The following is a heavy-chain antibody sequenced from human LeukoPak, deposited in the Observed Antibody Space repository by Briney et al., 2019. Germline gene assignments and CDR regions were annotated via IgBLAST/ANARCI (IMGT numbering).Heavy chain of an antibody. D-gene: IGHD3-10*01. CDR3: ATEAIVERRGSGTYYNSGAFDI. V-gene: IGHV1-2*02. CDR2: INPNSGGT. Sequence: ASVKVSCKASGYTFTDYYMEWVRQAPGQGLEWMGWINPNSGGTNYAQKFQGRVTMTRDTSISTAYMELSSLRSEDTASYYCATEAIVERRGSGTYYNSGAFDIWGLGTMVTVSS. CDR1: GYTFTDYY. J-gene: IGHJ3*02.